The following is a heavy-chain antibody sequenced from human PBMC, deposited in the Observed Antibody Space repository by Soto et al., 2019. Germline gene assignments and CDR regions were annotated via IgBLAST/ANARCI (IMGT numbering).Heavy chain of an antibody. CDR1: GASIRGFY. D-gene: IGHD1-1*01. V-gene: IGHV4-4*07. CDR3: VRDGTWTLRDWLEP. Sequence: PLEIRSLAYTVSGASIRGFYWSWIRKSAGKGVEWIGRIYATGTTDYNPALKSRVMMSVDTSKKQFSLKLRSVTAADAAVYYCVRDGTWTLRDWLEPGGLGISVTIYS. CDR2: IYATGTT. J-gene: IGHJ5*02.